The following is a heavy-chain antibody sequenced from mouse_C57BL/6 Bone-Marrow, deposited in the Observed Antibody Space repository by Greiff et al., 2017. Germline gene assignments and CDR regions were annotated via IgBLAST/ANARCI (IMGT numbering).Heavy chain of an antibody. D-gene: IGHD4-1*01. CDR1: GFNIKDYY. CDR2: IDPEDGET. Sequence: VQLQQSGAELVKPGASVKLSCTASGFNIKDYYMHWVKQRPEQGLEWIGRIDPEDGETKYAQKFQGKATITADTSSNTAYLQLSSLTSEDTAVYYCARDWDYFDYWGQGTTLTVSS. V-gene: IGHV14-2*01. J-gene: IGHJ2*01. CDR3: ARDWDYFDY.